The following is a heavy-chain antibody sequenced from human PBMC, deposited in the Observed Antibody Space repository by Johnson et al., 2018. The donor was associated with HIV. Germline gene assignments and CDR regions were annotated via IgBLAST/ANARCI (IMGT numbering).Heavy chain of an antibody. CDR1: GFTFSSYA. D-gene: IGHD4-23*01. V-gene: IGHV3-30-3*01. Sequence: QVQLVESGGGVVQPGRSLRLSCAASGFTFSSYAMHWVRRAPGKGLEWVAIISYDGSSKYYADSVKGRFTISRDNSKNTLYLQMNSLRAEDTAVYYCARDLDYGGNWLDAFDIWGQGTVVTVSS. J-gene: IGHJ3*02. CDR3: ARDLDYGGNWLDAFDI. CDR2: ISYDGSSK.